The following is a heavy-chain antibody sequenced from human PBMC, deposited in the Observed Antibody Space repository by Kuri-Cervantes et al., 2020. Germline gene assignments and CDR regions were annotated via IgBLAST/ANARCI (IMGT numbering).Heavy chain of an antibody. CDR3: ARENGYSGYGVYNY. CDR1: GGSVNIDPYY. Sequence: SETLSLTCSVSGGSVNIDPYYWSWIRQPPGKGLEWIGYMHYSGSGSANYSPSLKSRVTISLDTSENQFSLKLSSVTAADTAVYYCARENGYSGYGVYNYWGQGTLVTVSS. J-gene: IGHJ4*02. CDR2: MHYSGSGSA. D-gene: IGHD5-12*01. V-gene: IGHV4-61*01.